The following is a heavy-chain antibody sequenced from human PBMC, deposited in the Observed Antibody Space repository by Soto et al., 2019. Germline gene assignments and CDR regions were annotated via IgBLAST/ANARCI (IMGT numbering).Heavy chain of an antibody. CDR3: AHRRISSIAARRERWFDP. J-gene: IGHJ5*02. CDR1: GSSLSTSGVG. D-gene: IGHD6-6*01. V-gene: IGHV2-5*02. CDR2: IYWDDDK. Sequence: SGPTLVNPTQTLTLTCTFSGSSLSTSGVGVGWIRQPPGKALEWLALIYWDDDKRYSPSLKSRLTITKDTSKNQVVLTMTNMDPVDTATYYCAHRRISSIAARRERWFDPWGQGTLVTVSS.